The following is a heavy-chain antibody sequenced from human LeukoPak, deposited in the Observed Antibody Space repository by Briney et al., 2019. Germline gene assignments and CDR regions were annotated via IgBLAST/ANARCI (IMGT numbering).Heavy chain of an antibody. J-gene: IGHJ4*02. CDR3: ARHYSVVYPDY. CDR2: ISYTGST. V-gene: IGHV4-39*01. D-gene: IGHD2-21*01. CDR1: GGSISSSIFH. Sequence: PSETLSLTCTVSGGSISSSIFHWGWIRQPPGKGLEWIGTISYTGSTYYNASLKSRVTISVDTSRNQLSLKLSSVTAADTAVYYCARHYSVVYPDYWGQGTQVTVSS.